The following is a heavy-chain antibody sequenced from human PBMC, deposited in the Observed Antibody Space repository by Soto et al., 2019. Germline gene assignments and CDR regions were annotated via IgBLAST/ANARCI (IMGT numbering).Heavy chain of an antibody. Sequence: PSETLSLTCTVSGGSISSSSYYWGWIRQPPGKGLEWIGSIHYSGSTYYNPSLKSRVTISVDTSKNQFSLKLSSVTAADTAVYYCARHDLGELSFSCWFDPWGQGTLVTVSS. J-gene: IGHJ5*02. CDR2: IHYSGST. D-gene: IGHD3-10*01. V-gene: IGHV4-39*01. CDR3: ARHDLGELSFSCWFDP. CDR1: GGSISSSSYY.